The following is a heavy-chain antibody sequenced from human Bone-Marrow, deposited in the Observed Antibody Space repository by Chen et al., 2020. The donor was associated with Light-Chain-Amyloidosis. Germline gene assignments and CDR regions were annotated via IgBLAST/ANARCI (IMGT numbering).Heavy chain of an antibody. V-gene: IGHV4-39*01. CDR3: XRXSIFGVVIMGVPPSSPFDY. D-gene: IGHD3-3*01. J-gene: IGHJ4*02. CDR1: GGSISSSSYY. CDR2: NYYSGGT. Sequence: QLQLQESGPGLVKPSETLSLTCTVSGGSISSSSYYWGWIRQPPGKGLEWIGRNYYSGGTYYSPSLKSRVTISVDTSKTXXSXXLXSXXXXXXXVXXXXRXSIFGVVIMGVPPSSPFDYWGQGTLVTVSS.